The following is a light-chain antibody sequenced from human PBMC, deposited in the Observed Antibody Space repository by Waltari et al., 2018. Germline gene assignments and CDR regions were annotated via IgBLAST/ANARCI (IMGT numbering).Light chain of an antibody. Sequence: QSALTQPASVSGSPGQSIPISCTGTSSDVGGYDYASWYQQHPGKAPKLMIYEVSNRPSGVSNRFSGSKSGNTASLTISGLQAEDEADYYCSSYTSSNTLYVFGTGTKVTVL. CDR2: EVS. J-gene: IGLJ1*01. V-gene: IGLV2-14*01. CDR3: SSYTSSNTLYV. CDR1: SSDVGGYDY.